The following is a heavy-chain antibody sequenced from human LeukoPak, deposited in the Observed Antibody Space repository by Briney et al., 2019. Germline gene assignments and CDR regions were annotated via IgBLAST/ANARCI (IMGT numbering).Heavy chain of an antibody. D-gene: IGHD1-1*01. J-gene: IGHJ5*02. CDR1: GGSISSYY. Sequence: PSETLSLTCTVSGGSISSYYWSWIRQPAGKGLEWIGRIYTSGSTNYNPSLKSRVTMSVDTSKNQFSLKLSSVTAADTAVYYCARGDWNDPYNWFDPWGQGTLVTVSS. CDR2: IYTSGST. V-gene: IGHV4-4*07. CDR3: ARGDWNDPYNWFDP.